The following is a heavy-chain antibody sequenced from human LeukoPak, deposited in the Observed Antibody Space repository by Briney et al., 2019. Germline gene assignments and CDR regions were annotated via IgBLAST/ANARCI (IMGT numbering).Heavy chain of an antibody. V-gene: IGHV3-33*06. J-gene: IGHJ4*02. Sequence: GGSLRLSCASWGFTFSSYGMHWARQAPGKGLEWVAVIWDDGSSKYYGDSVKGRFTISGDNSKNTLYLQMNSLRAEDTAVYYCAKGSSMVRGVIEILFECWGQGTLVTVSS. D-gene: IGHD3-10*01. CDR2: IWDDGSSK. CDR3: AKGSSMVRGVIEILFEC. CDR1: GFTFSSYG.